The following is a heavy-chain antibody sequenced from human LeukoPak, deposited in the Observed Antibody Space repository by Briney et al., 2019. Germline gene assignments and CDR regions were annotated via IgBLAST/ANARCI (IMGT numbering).Heavy chain of an antibody. Sequence: PSETLSLTCAVYGGSFSGYYWSWIRQPPGKGLEWIGYIYYSGSTNYNPSLKSRVTISVDTSKNQFSLKLSSVTAADTAVYYCARVGVQWLVPDYWGQGTLVTVSS. J-gene: IGHJ4*02. D-gene: IGHD6-19*01. CDR2: IYYSGST. CDR1: GGSFSGYY. V-gene: IGHV4-59*01. CDR3: ARVGVQWLVPDY.